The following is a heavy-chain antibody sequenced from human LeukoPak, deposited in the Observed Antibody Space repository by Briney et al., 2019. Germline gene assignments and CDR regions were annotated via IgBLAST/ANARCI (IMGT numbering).Heavy chain of an antibody. CDR1: GGSISSYY. CDR3: ARVGTYYDFWSGHNNWFDP. CDR2: IYYSGST. V-gene: IGHV4-59*01. Sequence: SSETLSLTCTVSGGSISSYYSSWIRQPPGKGLEWIGYIYYSGSTNYNPSLKSRVTISVDTSKNQFSLKLSSVTAADTAVYYCARVGTYYDFWSGHNNWFDPWGQGTLVTVSS. D-gene: IGHD3-3*01. J-gene: IGHJ5*02.